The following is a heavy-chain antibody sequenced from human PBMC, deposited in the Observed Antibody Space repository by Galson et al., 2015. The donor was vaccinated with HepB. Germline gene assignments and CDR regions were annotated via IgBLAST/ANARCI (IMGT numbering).Heavy chain of an antibody. V-gene: IGHV3-30*03. J-gene: IGHJ6*03. CDR2: ISYDGSNK. Sequence: SLRLSCAASGFTFSSYGMHWVRQAPGKGLEWVAVISYDGSNKYYADSVKGRFTISRDNSKNTLYLQMNSLRAEDTAVYYCAGAGGKAQTDYYMDVWGKGTTVTVSS. CDR3: AGAGGKAQTDYYMDV. CDR1: GFTFSSYG. D-gene: IGHD3-16*01.